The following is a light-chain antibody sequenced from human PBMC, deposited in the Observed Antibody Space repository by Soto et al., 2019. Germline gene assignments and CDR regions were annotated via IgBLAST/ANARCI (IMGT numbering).Light chain of an antibody. V-gene: IGKV1-6*01. CDR3: LQDYNYPWT. J-gene: IGKJ1*01. Sequence: AIQMTQSPSSLSASVGDRVTITCRANQGIRNDLGWYQQKPGKAPKLLIYAASSLQSGVPSSFSGSGSGTDFTLTISSLQPEDFATYYCLQDYNYPWTFGQGTKVEIK. CDR1: QGIRND. CDR2: AAS.